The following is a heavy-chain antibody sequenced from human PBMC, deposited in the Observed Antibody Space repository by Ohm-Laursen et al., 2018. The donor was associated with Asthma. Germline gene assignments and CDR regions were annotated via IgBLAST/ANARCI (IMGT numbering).Heavy chain of an antibody. Sequence: GSLRLSCSASGLTFSSYAMNWVRQAPGKGLEWVSTISGSGGNTYYADSVKGRFTISRDNSKNTLYLQMNSLRAEDTAVYYCAKVESNSDYDIDYWGQGTLVTVSS. CDR3: AKVESNSDYDIDY. CDR1: GLTFSSYA. J-gene: IGHJ4*02. V-gene: IGHV3-23*01. CDR2: ISGSGGNT. D-gene: IGHD5-12*01.